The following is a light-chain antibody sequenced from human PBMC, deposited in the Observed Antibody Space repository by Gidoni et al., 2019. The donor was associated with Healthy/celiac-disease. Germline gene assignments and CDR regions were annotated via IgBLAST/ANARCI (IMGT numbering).Light chain of an antibody. Sequence: DIQMTQSPSSLSASVGDRVTITCRASQIISSYLNWYQQKPGKAPKLLIYAASSLQSGVPSRFSGSGSVTDFTLTISSLQPEDFATYYCQQSYSTPPWTFGQGTKVEIK. J-gene: IGKJ1*01. CDR1: QIISSY. V-gene: IGKV1-39*01. CDR2: AAS. CDR3: QQSYSTPPWT.